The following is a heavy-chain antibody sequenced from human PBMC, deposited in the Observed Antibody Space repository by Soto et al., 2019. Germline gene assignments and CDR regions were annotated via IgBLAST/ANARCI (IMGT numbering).Heavy chain of an antibody. D-gene: IGHD2-2*01. J-gene: IGHJ6*02. Sequence: PSQTLSLTCAISGDSVSSNSAAWNWIRQSPSRGLEWLGRTYYRSKWYNDYAVSVKSRITINPDTSKNQFSLQLNSVTPEDTAVYYCAVGYCSSTSCPGRIAVWGQGTTVTVSS. CDR2: TYYRSKWYN. CDR3: AVGYCSSTSCPGRIAV. CDR1: GDSVSSNSAA. V-gene: IGHV6-1*01.